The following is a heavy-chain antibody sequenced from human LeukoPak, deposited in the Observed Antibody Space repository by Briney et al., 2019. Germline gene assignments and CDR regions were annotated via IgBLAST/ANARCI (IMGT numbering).Heavy chain of an antibody. V-gene: IGHV4-59*12. D-gene: IGHD6-19*01. J-gene: IGHJ4*02. CDR2: GDYSGGT. CDR3: AGERGEEYSSGWYKTNFFYN. CDR1: GFTFSSYA. Sequence: GSLRLSCAASGFTFSSYAMSWVRQPPGKGLEWIATGDYSGGTYYNPSLESRVAISADMSKNQTSLQLTSVTGADTAVYYCAGERGEEYSSGWYKTNFFYNWGQGIRVTVSS.